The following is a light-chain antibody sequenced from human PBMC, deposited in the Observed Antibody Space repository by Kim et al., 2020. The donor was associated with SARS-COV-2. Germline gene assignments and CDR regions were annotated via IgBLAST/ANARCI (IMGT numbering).Light chain of an antibody. CDR1: QSVSSSY. V-gene: IGKV3-20*01. CDR3: QQYGSSPLT. CDR2: GAS. Sequence: SPGERATLTCKASQSVSSSYLAWYQQKPGQAPRLLIYGASSRATGIPDRFSGSGSGTDFTLTISRLEPEDFAVYYCQQYGSSPLTFGGGTKVDIK. J-gene: IGKJ4*01.